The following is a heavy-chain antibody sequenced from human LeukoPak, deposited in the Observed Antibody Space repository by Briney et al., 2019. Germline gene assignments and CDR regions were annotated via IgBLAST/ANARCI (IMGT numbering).Heavy chain of an antibody. D-gene: IGHD3-3*01. Sequence: SETLSLTCTVSGGSISSYYWSWIRQPAGKGLEWIGRIYTSGSTNYNPSLKSRVTMSVDTSKNQFSLKLSSVTAADTAVYYCARDAYYDFWSGYSHNWFDPWGQETLVTVSS. J-gene: IGHJ5*02. V-gene: IGHV4-4*07. CDR3: ARDAYYDFWSGYSHNWFDP. CDR1: GGSISSYY. CDR2: IYTSGST.